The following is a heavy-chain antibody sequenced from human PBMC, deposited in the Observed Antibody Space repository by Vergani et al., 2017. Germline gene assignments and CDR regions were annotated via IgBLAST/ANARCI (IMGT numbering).Heavy chain of an antibody. CDR3: ARGRASDCSSTSCYPGAFDI. V-gene: IGHV4-31*03. J-gene: IGHJ3*02. CDR1: GGSISSGGYS. CDR2: IYYSGST. Sequence: QVQLQESGPGLLKPSQTLSLTCTVSGGSISSGGYSWSWIRQPPGKGLEWLGYIYYSGSTYYNPSLKSRVTLSVDTSKNQFSLKLSSVTAADTAVYYCARGRASDCSSTSCYPGAFDIWGQGTMVTVSS. D-gene: IGHD2-2*01.